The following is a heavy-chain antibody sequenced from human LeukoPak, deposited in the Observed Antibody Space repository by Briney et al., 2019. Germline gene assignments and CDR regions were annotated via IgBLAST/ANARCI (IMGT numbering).Heavy chain of an antibody. CDR2: INHSVST. Sequence: SETLSLTCAVYRGSFSGYYWSWIRQPPGKGLEWIGEINHSVSTNYNPSLKSRVTISVHTSKNQFSLKLSSVTAADTAVYYCARSPVEQLGVYYYYYMDVWGKGTTVTVSS. V-gene: IGHV4-34*01. CDR1: RGSFSGYY. J-gene: IGHJ6*03. CDR3: ARSPVEQLGVYYYYYMDV. D-gene: IGHD6-6*01.